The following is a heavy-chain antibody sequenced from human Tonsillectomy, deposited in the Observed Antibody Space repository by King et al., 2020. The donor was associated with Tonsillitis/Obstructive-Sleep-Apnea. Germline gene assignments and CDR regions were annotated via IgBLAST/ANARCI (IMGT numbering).Heavy chain of an antibody. Sequence: LQLQESGPGLVKPSQTLSLTCTVSGGSISSGGYYWSWIRQHPGKGLEWIGYIYYSGSTYYNPSLKSRVTISVDTSKNQFSLKLSSVTAADTAVYYCARERFTPYQPLHRGYYFDYWGQGTLVTVSS. J-gene: IGHJ4*02. CDR3: ARERFTPYQPLHRGYYFDY. CDR2: IYYSGST. D-gene: IGHD2-2*01. V-gene: IGHV4-31*03. CDR1: GGSISSGGYY.